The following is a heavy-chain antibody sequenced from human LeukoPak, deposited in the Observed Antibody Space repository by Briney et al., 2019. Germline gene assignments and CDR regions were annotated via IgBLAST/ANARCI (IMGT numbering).Heavy chain of an antibody. D-gene: IGHD3-16*01. CDR1: GFTFDDYA. CDR2: ISWNSGSI. J-gene: IGHJ4*02. V-gene: IGHV3-9*01. CDR3: AKDMVRYQNRGGIDY. Sequence: PGRSLRLSCAASGFTFDDYAMHWVRQAPGKGLEWVSGISWNSGSIGYADSVKGRFTISRDNAKNSLYLQMNSLRAEDTALYYCAKDMVRYQNRGGIDYWGQGTLVTVSS.